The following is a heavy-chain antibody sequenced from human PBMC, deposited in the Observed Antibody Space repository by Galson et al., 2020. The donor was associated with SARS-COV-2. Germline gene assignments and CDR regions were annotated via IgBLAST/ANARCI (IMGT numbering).Heavy chain of an antibody. CDR3: VKGIKAGTTLRFDY. J-gene: IGHJ4*02. CDR1: GFTFSSYA. CDR2: ISSNGGST. V-gene: IGHV3-64D*06. Sequence: GESLKISCSASGFTFSSYAMHWVRQAPGKGLEYVSAISSNGGSTYYADSVKGRFTISRDNSKNTLYLQMSSLRAEDTVVYYCVKGIKAGTTLRFDYWGQGTLVTVSS. D-gene: IGHD1-1*01.